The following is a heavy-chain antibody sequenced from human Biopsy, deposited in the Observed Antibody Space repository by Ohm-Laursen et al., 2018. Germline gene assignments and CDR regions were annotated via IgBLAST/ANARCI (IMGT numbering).Heavy chain of an antibody. V-gene: IGHV4-59*01. CDR2: IYYSGIA. Sequence: GTLSLTCTVSGCPFNSYYWSWIRQPPGKGLEWIVYIYYSGIAANYNPSLKGRVTISVDTSKHQFSLRLTSATAADTAVYYCARGGFGLDGYNSPWGRGTLVIVSS. CDR1: GCPFNSYY. CDR3: ARGGFGLDGYNSP. D-gene: IGHD5-24*01. J-gene: IGHJ5*02.